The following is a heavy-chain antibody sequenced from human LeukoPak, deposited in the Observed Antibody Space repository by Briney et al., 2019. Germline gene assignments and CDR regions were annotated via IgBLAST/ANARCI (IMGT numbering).Heavy chain of an antibody. Sequence: PSETLSLTCTVSGGSISSYYWSWIRQPAGKGLEWIGRIYTSGSTNYNPSLKSRVTMSVDTSKNQFSLKLSSVTAADPAVYYCASHTIFNWFDPWGQGTLVTVSS. J-gene: IGHJ5*02. CDR2: IYTSGST. CDR1: GGSISSYY. D-gene: IGHD3-3*01. V-gene: IGHV4-4*07. CDR3: ASHTIFNWFDP.